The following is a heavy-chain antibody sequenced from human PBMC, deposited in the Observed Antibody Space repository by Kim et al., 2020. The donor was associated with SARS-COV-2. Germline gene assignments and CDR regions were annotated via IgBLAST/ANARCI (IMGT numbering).Heavy chain of an antibody. V-gene: IGHV3-15*01. D-gene: IGHD6-25*01. CDR1: GFTFSNAW. CDR2: IKSKTDGGTT. J-gene: IGHJ6*02. Sequence: GGSLRLSCAASGFTFSNAWMSWVRQAPGKGLEWVGRIKSKTDGGTTDYAAPVKGRFTISRDDSKNTLYLQMNSLKTEDTAVYYCTNRLPYWRKYYYYGMDVWGQGTTVTVSS. CDR3: TNRLPYWRKYYYYGMDV.